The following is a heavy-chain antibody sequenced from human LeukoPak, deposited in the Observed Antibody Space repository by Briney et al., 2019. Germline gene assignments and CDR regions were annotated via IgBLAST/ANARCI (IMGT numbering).Heavy chain of an antibody. J-gene: IGHJ4*02. CDR2: ISSSSSYI. CDR3: AREIRESIAKKKLWSGNDY. V-gene: IGHV3-21*01. CDR1: GFTFSTYS. Sequence: GGSLRLSCAASGFTFSTYSMNWVRQAPGKGLEWVSSISSSSSYIYYADSVKGRFTISRDNAKNSLYLQMNSLRAEDTAVYYCAREIRESIAKKKLWSGNDYWGQGTLVTVSS. D-gene: IGHD3-3*01.